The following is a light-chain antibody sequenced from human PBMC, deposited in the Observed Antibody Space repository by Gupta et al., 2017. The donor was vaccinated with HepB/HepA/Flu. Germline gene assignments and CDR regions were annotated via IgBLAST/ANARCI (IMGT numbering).Light chain of an antibody. CDR3: QQYSSSPLT. CDR1: QGTRNY. V-gene: IGKV1-27*01. Sequence: DIVMTQSPSPLSASVGDRVTIICRGSQGTRNYLAWYQQKPGKVPKLLIYTASTLQSGVPSRFSGSGSGTDFTLTISRLQPEDFATYYCQQYSSSPLTFGPGTKVDIK. J-gene: IGKJ3*01. CDR2: TAS.